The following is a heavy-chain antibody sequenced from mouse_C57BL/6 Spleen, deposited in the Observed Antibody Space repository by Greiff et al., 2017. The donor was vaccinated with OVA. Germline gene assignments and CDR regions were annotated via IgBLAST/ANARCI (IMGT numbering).Heavy chain of an antibody. Sequence: VQLLQPGAELVKPGASVKLSCKASGFTFTSYWMYWVKQRPGQGLEWIGTIHPNSGCTNYNEKVKSKVTLTVDKSSSTAYMQLSSLTSEDSAIYYCARVGFYYDYEGEFAYWGQGTLVTVSA. CDR1: GFTFTSYW. V-gene: IGHV1-64*01. CDR2: IHPNSGCT. D-gene: IGHD2-4*01. CDR3: ARVGFYYDYEGEFAY. J-gene: IGHJ3*01.